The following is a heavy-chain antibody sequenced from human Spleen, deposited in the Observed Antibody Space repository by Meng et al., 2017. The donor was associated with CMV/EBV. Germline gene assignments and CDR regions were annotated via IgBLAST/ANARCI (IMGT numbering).Heavy chain of an antibody. J-gene: IGHJ6*02. CDR3: ARPELTVYYAMDV. CDR1: GFTFSSYS. Sequence: GESLKISCAASGFTFSSYSMNWVRQAPGKGLEWVSYISSSSSSIYYADSVKDRFTISRDNDNHSPYLQMNSLRAEDTAVYYCARPELTVYYAMDVWGQGTTVTVSS. CDR2: ISSSSSSI. V-gene: IGHV3-48*04. D-gene: IGHD1-7*01.